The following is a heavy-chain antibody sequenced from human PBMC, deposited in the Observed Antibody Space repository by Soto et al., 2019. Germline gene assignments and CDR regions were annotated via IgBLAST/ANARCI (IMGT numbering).Heavy chain of an antibody. J-gene: IGHJ4*02. D-gene: IGHD6-19*01. CDR2: IDPSDSYT. V-gene: IGHV5-10-1*01. CDR1: GYRFTSYW. Sequence: GEFLKISCKGSGYRFTSYWINWVRQMPGKGLEWMGRIDPSDSYTNYSPSFQGHVTISADNSISTTYLQWSSLRASDTAMYYCARQGSGWSIDYWGQGTLVPVSS. CDR3: ARQGSGWSIDY.